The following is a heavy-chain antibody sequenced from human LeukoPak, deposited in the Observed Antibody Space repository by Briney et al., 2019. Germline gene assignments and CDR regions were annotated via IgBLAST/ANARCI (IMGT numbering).Heavy chain of an antibody. CDR3: AKDSLVVPGYYYYGMDV. CDR1: GFTFSSYA. CDR2: ISGSGGST. D-gene: IGHD2-2*01. J-gene: IGHJ6*02. Sequence: GGSLRLSCAASGFTFSSYAMSWVRQAPGKGLEWVSAISGSGGSTYYADSVKGRFTISRDNAKNSLYLQMNSLRAEDTALYYCAKDSLVVPGYYYYGMDVWGQGTTVTVSS. V-gene: IGHV3-23*01.